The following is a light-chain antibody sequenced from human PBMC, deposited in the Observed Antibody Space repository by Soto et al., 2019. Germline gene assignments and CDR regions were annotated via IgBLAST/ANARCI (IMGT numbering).Light chain of an antibody. J-gene: IGKJ3*01. CDR3: QQLNNYSRT. CDR2: GAS. Sequence: IQLTQSPSSLSATVGDRVTITCRASQGISNYLVWYQQKPGKAPNLLIYGASTLQSGVPSRFSGSGSGTDFTLTIDSLQPEDVATYYCQQLNNYSRTFGPGTKGDIK. CDR1: QGISNY. V-gene: IGKV1-9*01.